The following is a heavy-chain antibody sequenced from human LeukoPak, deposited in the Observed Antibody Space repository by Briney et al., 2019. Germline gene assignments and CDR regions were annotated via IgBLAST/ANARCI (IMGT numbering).Heavy chain of an antibody. CDR3: ARGLPRYYYGSGSSNWFDP. J-gene: IGHJ5*02. D-gene: IGHD3-10*01. CDR1: GGSFSGYY. V-gene: IGHV4-34*01. CDR2: INHSGST. Sequence: SETLSLTCAVYGGSFSGYYWSWIRQPPGKGLEWFGEINHSGSTNYNPSLKSRVNISVDTSKTQFSLKLSSVTAADTAVYYCARGLPRYYYGSGSSNWFDPWGQGTLVTVSS.